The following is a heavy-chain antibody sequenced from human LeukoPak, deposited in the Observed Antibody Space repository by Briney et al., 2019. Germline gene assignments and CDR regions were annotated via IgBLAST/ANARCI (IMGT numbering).Heavy chain of an antibody. CDR1: GFTLSSYD. V-gene: IGHV3-13*01. CDR2: MSHSGEE. J-gene: IGHJ4*02. CDR3: ARGRTGWRPAAGIDS. Sequence: GGSLRLSCAASGFTLSSYDMYWVRQTIGKGLEWVSAMSHSGEEFYADSVRGRFTISRDGAENSLFLQLNSLRPGDTALYYCARGRTGWRPAAGIDSWGQGTLVTVSS. D-gene: IGHD6-13*01.